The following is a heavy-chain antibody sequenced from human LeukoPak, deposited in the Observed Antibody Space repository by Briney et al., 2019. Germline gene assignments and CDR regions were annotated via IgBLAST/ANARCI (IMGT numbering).Heavy chain of an antibody. Sequence: SSETLSLTCTVSGGSISSSSYYWSWIRQPPGKGLEWIGEINHSGSTNYNPSLKSRVTISVDTSKNQFSLKLSSVTAADTAVYYCARPRHSSGWSTRPTRFDYWGQGTLVTVSS. CDR2: INHSGST. CDR3: ARPRHSSGWSTRPTRFDY. D-gene: IGHD6-19*01. CDR1: GGSISSSSYY. J-gene: IGHJ4*02. V-gene: IGHV4-39*07.